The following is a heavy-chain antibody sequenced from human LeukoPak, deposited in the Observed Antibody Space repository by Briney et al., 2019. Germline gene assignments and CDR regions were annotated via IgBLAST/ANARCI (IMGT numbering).Heavy chain of an antibody. D-gene: IGHD6-19*01. CDR2: ISYDGNDK. Sequence: PGRSLRLSCAASGFTFSNYAMHWVRQAPGKGLEWVAIISYDGNDKYYTDSVKGRFTISRDKSKNTLYLQMNSLRAEDTAVYYCARGPRSLYSSVIDYWGQGTLVTVSS. V-gene: IGHV3-30-3*01. CDR1: GFTFSNYA. CDR3: ARGPRSLYSSVIDY. J-gene: IGHJ4*02.